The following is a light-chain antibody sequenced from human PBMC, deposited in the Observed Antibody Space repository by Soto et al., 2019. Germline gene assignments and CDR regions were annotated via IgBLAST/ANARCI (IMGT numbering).Light chain of an antibody. Sequence: QSALTQPPSVSGAPGQTVIISCSGSSSNLGAPYDVTWFQQLPATVPRLLIYGINNRPSGVPDRFSGSKSATSASLAITGLLAEDEAAYYCQSYDSSASGYVFGTGTKVTVL. V-gene: IGLV1-40*01. CDR3: QSYDSSASGYV. J-gene: IGLJ1*01. CDR1: SSNLGAPYD. CDR2: GIN.